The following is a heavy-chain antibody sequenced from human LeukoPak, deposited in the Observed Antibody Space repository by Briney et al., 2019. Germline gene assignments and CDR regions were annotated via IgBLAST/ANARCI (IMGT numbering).Heavy chain of an antibody. CDR3: ARGYMDYDFWSGWSGFDP. Sequence: KPSETLSLTCAVYGGSFSGYYWSWIRQPPGKGLEWIGEINHSGSTNYNPSLKSRVTISVDTPKNQFSLKLSSVTAADTAVYYCARGYMDYDFWSGWSGFDPWGQGTLVTVSS. CDR1: GGSFSGYY. CDR2: INHSGST. J-gene: IGHJ5*02. V-gene: IGHV4-34*01. D-gene: IGHD3-3*01.